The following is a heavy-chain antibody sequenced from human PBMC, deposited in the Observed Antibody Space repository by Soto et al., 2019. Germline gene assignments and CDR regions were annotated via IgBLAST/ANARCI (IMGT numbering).Heavy chain of an antibody. J-gene: IGHJ4*02. CDR1: GFTFSSYW. V-gene: IGHV3-7*01. CDR3: EREMYSSGLNFDY. Sequence: GGSLRLSCAASGFTFSSYWMSWVRQAPGKGLEWVANIKQDGSEKYYADSVKGRFTISRDNAKNSLYLQMNSLRAEDTAVYYCEREMYSSGLNFDYWGQGTLVTVSS. D-gene: IGHD6-19*01. CDR2: IKQDGSEK.